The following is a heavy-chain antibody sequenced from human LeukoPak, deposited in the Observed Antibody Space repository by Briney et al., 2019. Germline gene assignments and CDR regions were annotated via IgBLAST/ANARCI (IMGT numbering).Heavy chain of an antibody. D-gene: IGHD6-13*01. Sequence: SVKVSCKASRGNFSSYAISWVRQAPGQGLEWMGGIIPIFGTANYAQMFEGRVTITADEFTSTAYMAISGLRSGGTAVYYFGRDIAAAGAIRNDAFDIWGQGTMVTVSS. J-gene: IGHJ3*02. V-gene: IGHV1-69*13. CDR1: RGNFSSYA. CDR3: GRDIAAAGAIRNDAFDI. CDR2: IIPIFGTA.